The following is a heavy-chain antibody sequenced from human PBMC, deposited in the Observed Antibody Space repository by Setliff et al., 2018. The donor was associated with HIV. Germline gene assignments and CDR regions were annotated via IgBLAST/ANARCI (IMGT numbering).Heavy chain of an antibody. D-gene: IGHD3-16*02. CDR2: IYYNGIT. CDR3: AREIVRVALDI. CDR1: GGSINNGAYY. Sequence: KTSETLSLTCTVSGGSINNGAYYWSGIRHQPGRGLEWIGNIYYNGITHYNPSLKSRLSISIDTSKNQFYLQLNSVTAADTSVFYCAREIVRVALDIWGPGTAVTVSS. J-gene: IGHJ3*02. V-gene: IGHV4-31*03.